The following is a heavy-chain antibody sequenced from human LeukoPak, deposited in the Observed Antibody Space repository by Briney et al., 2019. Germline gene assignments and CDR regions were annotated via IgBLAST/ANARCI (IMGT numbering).Heavy chain of an antibody. CDR2: ISAGGRT. J-gene: IGHJ5*02. V-gene: IGHV4-61*02. CDR1: GASIASGSYH. D-gene: IGHD4-17*01. CDR3: TGGGHDYGGSFDT. Sequence: KPSETLSLTCAISGASIASGSYHWDWIRQPAGSRPEYIGRISAGGRTNYNPSLKSRLTISMDTSKNHVSLRLSSVTAADTALYYCTGGGHDYGGSFDTWGQGILVTVSS.